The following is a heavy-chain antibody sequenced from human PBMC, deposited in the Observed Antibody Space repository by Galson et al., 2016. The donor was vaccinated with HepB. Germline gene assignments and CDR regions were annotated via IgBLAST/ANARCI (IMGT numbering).Heavy chain of an antibody. CDR3: GRGNPGDL. CDR2: ISQSSDTI. Sequence: SLRLSCAGSGFGFRGYSLNWVRQAPGKGLEWVSYISQSSDTIYYADSVRGRFTVSRDNAKNLLFLQMNSLRSEDTAVYYCGRGNPGDLWGPGTMVTVSA. CDR1: GFGFRGYS. D-gene: IGHD1-1*01. V-gene: IGHV3-48*04. J-gene: IGHJ3*01.